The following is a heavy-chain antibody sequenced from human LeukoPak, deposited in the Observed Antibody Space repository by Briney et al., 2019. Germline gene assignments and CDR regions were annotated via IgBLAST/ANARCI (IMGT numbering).Heavy chain of an antibody. V-gene: IGHV3-30-3*01. CDR2: LSYDGNNK. D-gene: IGHD2-2*01. Sequence: GGPLRLSCAASGFTLSTYTMHWVRQAPGKGLEWVAVLSYDGNNKYNADSVKGRFTVSRDSSKNTLYLQMNSLRAEDTAVYYCARSQGQLYCSTSSCYYFDYWGQGTLVTVSS. CDR3: ARSQGQLYCSTSSCYYFDY. J-gene: IGHJ4*02. CDR1: GFTLSTYT.